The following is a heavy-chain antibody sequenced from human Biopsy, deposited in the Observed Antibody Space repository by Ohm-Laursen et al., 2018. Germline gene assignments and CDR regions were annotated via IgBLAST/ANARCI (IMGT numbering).Heavy chain of an antibody. V-gene: IGHV4-59*01. Sequence: TLSLTCIVPGGSINNFYWSWIRQPPGKGLEWIGIIYYSGNTKYNPSLKSRVTISVDTFRNQFSLKLSSVTAADTAVYYCARVRVWADSEGAFDPWGQGTMVTVSS. CDR2: IYYSGNT. CDR3: ARVRVWADSEGAFDP. D-gene: IGHD1-26*01. CDR1: GGSINNFY. J-gene: IGHJ3*01.